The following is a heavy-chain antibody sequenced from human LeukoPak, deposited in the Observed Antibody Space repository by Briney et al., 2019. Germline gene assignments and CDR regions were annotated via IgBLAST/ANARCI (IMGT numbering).Heavy chain of an antibody. V-gene: IGHV4-4*07. D-gene: IGHD3-22*01. J-gene: IGHJ3*01. Sequence: KPSETLFLTCTVSGGSISSCYWSWLRQPAGKGLEWIGRIYTSGSTNYNPSLKSRVTMSVDTSKNQFSLKLSSVTAADTAVYYCARESPMIPLAVWGQGTMVTVSS. CDR2: IYTSGST. CDR3: ARESPMIPLAV. CDR1: GGSISSCY.